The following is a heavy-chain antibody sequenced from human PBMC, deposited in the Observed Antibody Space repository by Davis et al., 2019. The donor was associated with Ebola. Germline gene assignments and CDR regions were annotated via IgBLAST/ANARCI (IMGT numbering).Heavy chain of an antibody. J-gene: IGHJ6*02. D-gene: IGHD6-25*01. CDR3: ARGAGGYYYYYGMDD. CDR1: GYTFTSYY. CDR2: INPSGGST. V-gene: IGHV1-46*01. Sequence: ASVKVSCKASGYTFTSYYMHWVRQAPGQGLEWMGIINPSGGSTSYAQKFQGRVTMTRDTSTSTVYMELSSLRSEDTAVYYCARGAGGYYYYYGMDDWGQGTLVTVSS.